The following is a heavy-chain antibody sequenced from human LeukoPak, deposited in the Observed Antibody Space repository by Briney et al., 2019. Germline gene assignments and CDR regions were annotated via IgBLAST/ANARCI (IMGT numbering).Heavy chain of an antibody. CDR2: ISSIGSTI. J-gene: IGHJ6*02. Sequence: SLTLSCAASGFTFSSYEMNWLRQAPRQELEWVSYISSIGSTIYYADSVKGRFTISRDNAKNSLYLQMNSLRAEDTAVYYCARDQGYFCGGSCYFRYYGMDVWGQGTTVTVSS. V-gene: IGHV3-48*03. CDR3: ARDQGYFCGGSCYFRYYGMDV. CDR1: GFTFSSYE. D-gene: IGHD2-15*01.